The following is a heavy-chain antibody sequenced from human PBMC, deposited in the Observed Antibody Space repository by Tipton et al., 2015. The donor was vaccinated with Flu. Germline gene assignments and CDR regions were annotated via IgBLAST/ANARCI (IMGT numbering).Heavy chain of an antibody. CDR2: SGST. J-gene: IGHJ6*02. Sequence: LRLSCTVSGDSISRFYWSWIRQPPGKGLEWIGYSGSTNYNPSPKNRVTISLDTSKNQFSLQLKSVTASDTAVYYCARLKLFALVNHSYYYGLDVWGQGTTVTVS. CDR1: GDSISRFY. V-gene: IGHV4-59*08. D-gene: IGHD3/OR15-3a*01. CDR3: ARLKLFALVNHSYYYGLDV.